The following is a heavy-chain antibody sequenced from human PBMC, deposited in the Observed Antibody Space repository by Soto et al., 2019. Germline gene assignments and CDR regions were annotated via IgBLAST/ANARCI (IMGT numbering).Heavy chain of an antibody. CDR3: ARGGWYSGI. V-gene: IGHV3-7*01. CDR2: IKEDGSEK. J-gene: IGHJ2*01. CDR1: GFPFTTLW. Sequence: EGQLVESGGGLVQPGGSLRLSCAASGFPFTTLWMSWVRQSPGKGLERVASIKEDGSEKNYVDSVKGRFTISRDNDNNSLFLQMNSLRDEDTAVYYCARGGWYSGIWGRGTLVIVSS.